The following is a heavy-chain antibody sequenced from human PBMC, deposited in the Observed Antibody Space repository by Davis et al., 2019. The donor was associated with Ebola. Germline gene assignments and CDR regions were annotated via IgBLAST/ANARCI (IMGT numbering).Heavy chain of an antibody. J-gene: IGHJ6*04. CDR3: ARGNYIYYGMDV. V-gene: IGHV5-51*01. CDR1: GYTFTSYW. CDR2: IYPGDYET. Sequence: PGGSLTLSCKGSGYTFTSYWIGRVRHMPGKGLEWMGIIYPGDYETRYSPSFQGQVTISADKSISTAYLQWSSLKASDTAIYYCARGNYIYYGMDVWGKGTTVTVSS.